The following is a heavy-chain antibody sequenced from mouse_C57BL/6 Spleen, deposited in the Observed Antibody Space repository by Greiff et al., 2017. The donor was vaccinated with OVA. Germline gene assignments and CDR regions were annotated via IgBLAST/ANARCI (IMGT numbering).Heavy chain of an antibody. CDR2: IDPETGGT. CDR1: GYTFTDYE. J-gene: IGHJ4*01. D-gene: IGHD1-1*02. CDR3: TRKGGLYYYAMDY. Sequence: VQLQQSGAELVRPGASVTLSCKASGYTFTDYEMHWVKQTPVHGLEWIGAIDPETGGTAYNQKFKGKAILTADKSSSTAYMELRSLTSEYSAVYYCTRKGGLYYYAMDYWGQGTSVTVSS. V-gene: IGHV1-15*01.